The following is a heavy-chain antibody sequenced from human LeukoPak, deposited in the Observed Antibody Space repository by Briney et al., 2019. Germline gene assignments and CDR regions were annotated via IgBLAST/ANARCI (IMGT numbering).Heavy chain of an antibody. CDR2: MNPNSGNT. D-gene: IGHD6-6*01. V-gene: IGHV1-8*01. J-gene: IGHJ6*03. CDR1: GYTFTSYD. Sequence: ASVKVSCKASGYTFTSYDINWVRQATGQGLEWMGWMNPNSGNTGYAQKFQGRVTMTRNTSISTAYMELSSLRSEDTAVYYCARGRIASSSSFATMNYYYYYMDVWGKGTTVTVSS. CDR3: ARGRIASSSSFATMNYYYYYMDV.